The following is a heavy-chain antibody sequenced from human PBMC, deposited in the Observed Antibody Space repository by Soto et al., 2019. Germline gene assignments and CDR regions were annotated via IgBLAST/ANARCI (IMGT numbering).Heavy chain of an antibody. D-gene: IGHD4-17*01. CDR3: AREWGTVTIEAFDI. CDR2: ISSRSSGI. J-gene: IGHJ3*02. CDR1: GFTFSSYS. Sequence: EVQLVESGGGLVQPGGALRLSCAASGFTFSSYSMNWVRQAPGKGLEWVSYISSRSSGINYADSVKGRFTISRDNAKNSLYLQMNSLRDEDTAVYYCAREWGTVTIEAFDIWGQGTVVTVSS. V-gene: IGHV3-48*02.